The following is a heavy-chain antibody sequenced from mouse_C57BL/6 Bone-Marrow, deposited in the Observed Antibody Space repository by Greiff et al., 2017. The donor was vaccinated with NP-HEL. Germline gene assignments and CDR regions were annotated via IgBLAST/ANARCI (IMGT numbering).Heavy chain of an antibody. J-gene: IGHJ4*01. V-gene: IGHV1-69*01. CDR1: GYTFTSYW. CDR3: ARDIYGNYEDYAMDY. Sequence: VKLQQPGAELVMPGASVKLSCKASGYTFTSYWMHWVKQRPGQGLEWIGEIDPSDSYTNYNQKFKGKSTLTVDKSSSTAYMQLSSLTSEDSAVYYCARDIYGNYEDYAMDYWGQGTSVTVSS. CDR2: IDPSDSYT. D-gene: IGHD2-1*01.